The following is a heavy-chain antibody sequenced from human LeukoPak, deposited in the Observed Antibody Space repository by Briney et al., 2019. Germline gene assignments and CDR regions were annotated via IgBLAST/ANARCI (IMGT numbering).Heavy chain of an antibody. CDR2: ISYDGSNK. J-gene: IGHJ3*02. CDR3: ATLDNYDSSGYYGGPYDAFDI. CDR1: GFTFSSYA. Sequence: GGSLRLSCAASGFTFSSYAMHWVRQAPGKGLEWVAVISYDGSNKYYADSVKGRFTIPRDNSKNTLYLQMNSLRAEDTAVYYCATLDNYDSSGYYGGPYDAFDIWGQGTMVTVSS. V-gene: IGHV3-30*04. D-gene: IGHD3-22*01.